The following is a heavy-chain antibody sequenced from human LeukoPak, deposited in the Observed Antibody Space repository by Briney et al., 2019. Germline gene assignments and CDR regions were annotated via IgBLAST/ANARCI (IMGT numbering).Heavy chain of an antibody. CDR2: INPNSGGT. D-gene: IGHD6-13*01. J-gene: IGHJ4*02. Sequence: GASVKVSCKASGYTFTSYGISWVRQAPGQGLEWMGRINPNSGGTNYAQKFQGRVTMTRDTSISTAYMELSRLRSDDTAVYYCARDGSSSWYDYWGQGTLVTVSS. CDR1: GYTFTSYG. V-gene: IGHV1-2*06. CDR3: ARDGSSSWYDY.